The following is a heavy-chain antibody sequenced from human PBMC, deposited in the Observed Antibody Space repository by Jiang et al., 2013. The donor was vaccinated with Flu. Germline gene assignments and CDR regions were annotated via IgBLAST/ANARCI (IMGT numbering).Heavy chain of an antibody. CDR1: GYSFTDHY. J-gene: IGHJ6*02. Sequence: EVKKPGASVKVSCKASGYSFTDHYIHWVRLAPGQGLEWMGRINPNSDGTNYAQKFLGRVTMTKDTSISTVYLEVSRLRSDDSATYYCARGRETRELRNRPYFYYYGMDVWGQGTAVIVSS. D-gene: IGHD1-7*01. CDR3: ARGRETRELRNRPYFYYYGMDV. CDR2: INPNSDGT. V-gene: IGHV1-2*06.